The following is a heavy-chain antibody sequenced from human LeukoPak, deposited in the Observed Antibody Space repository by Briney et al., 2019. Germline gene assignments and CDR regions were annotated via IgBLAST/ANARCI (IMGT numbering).Heavy chain of an antibody. CDR2: ISAYNGNT. CDR1: GYTFTSYG. Sequence: ASVKVSCKASGYTFTSYGISWVRQAPGQGLEWMGWISAYNGNTNYAQKLQGRVTMTTDTSTSTAYMELRSLRSDDTAVYYCARDRAPPHYYYGMDVWGKGTTVTVSS. J-gene: IGHJ6*04. V-gene: IGHV1-18*04. CDR3: ARDRAPPHYYYGMDV.